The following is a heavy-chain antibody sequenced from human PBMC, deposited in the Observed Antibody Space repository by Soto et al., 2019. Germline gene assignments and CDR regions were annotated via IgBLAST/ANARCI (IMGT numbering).Heavy chain of an antibody. J-gene: IGHJ6*02. CDR1: GGSISSSNW. CDR2: IYHSGST. V-gene: IGHV4-4*02. D-gene: IGHD3-10*01. Sequence: QVQLQESGPGLVKPSGTLSLTCAVSGGSISSSNWWSWVRQPPGKGLEWIGEIYHSGSTNYNPSLKCRVTISVDKSKNQFSRKLSSVTAADTAVYYCALVPDYYYGMDVWGQGTTVTVSS. CDR3: ALVPDYYYGMDV.